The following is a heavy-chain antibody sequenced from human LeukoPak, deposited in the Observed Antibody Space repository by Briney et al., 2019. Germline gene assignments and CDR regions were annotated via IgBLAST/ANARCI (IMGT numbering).Heavy chain of an antibody. D-gene: IGHD3-16*01. CDR3: ARGYYGLNYFDY. J-gene: IGHJ4*02. CDR2: INSDGSST. CDR1: GFTFSSYW. Sequence: GGSLRLSCAASGFTFSSYWMHWVRQAPGKGLVWVSRINSDGSSTRYADSVKGRFTISRDHSKNTLYLQMNSLRAEDTAVYYCARGYYGLNYFDYWGQGTLVTVSS. V-gene: IGHV3-74*01.